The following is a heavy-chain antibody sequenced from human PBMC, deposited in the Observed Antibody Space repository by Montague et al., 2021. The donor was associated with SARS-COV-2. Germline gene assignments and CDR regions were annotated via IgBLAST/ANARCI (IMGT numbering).Heavy chain of an antibody. D-gene: IGHD4-23*01. V-gene: IGHV4-34*01. CDR2: INHSGTT. J-gene: IGHJ4*02. Sequence: SETLSLTCAVYGGSFSDYYWTWIRLSPGKGLEWIAEINHSGTTNYNFNPSLRSRVTISVDTSKSQFSLKLSSVTAADTGVYYCARWDPQTLTLIGLRGKSASDYWGQGTLVTVSS. CDR3: ARWDPQTLTLIGLRGKSASDY. CDR1: GGSFSDYY.